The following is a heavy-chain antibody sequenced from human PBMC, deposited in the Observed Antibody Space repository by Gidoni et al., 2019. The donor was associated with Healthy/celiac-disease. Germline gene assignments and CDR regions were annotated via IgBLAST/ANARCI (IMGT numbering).Heavy chain of an antibody. CDR2: IYTSGSA. V-gene: IGHV4-61*02. CDR1: GGPISSGSYY. CDR3: ARDRNYDILTGEDWFDP. J-gene: IGHJ5*02. D-gene: IGHD3-9*01. Sequence: QVQLQESGPGLVKPSQTLSLTCTVSGGPISSGSYYWGWIRQPAGKGLEWIGRIYTSGSANYNPSLKSRVTISVDTSKNQFSLKLSSVTAADTAVYYCARDRNYDILTGEDWFDPWGQGTLVTVSS.